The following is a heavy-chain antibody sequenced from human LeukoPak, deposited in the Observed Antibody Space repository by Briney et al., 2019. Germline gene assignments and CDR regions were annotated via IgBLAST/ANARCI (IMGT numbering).Heavy chain of an antibody. CDR1: GFTFSSYA. J-gene: IGHJ2*01. Sequence: LPGGSLRLSCSASGFTFSSYAMYWVRQAPGKGLEYVSAITSNGGSAYYADSVKGRFTISRDNSKNTLYLQMNSLRAEDTAVYYCAKDASPTVTTAYWYFDPWGRGTLVTVSS. CDR2: ITSNGGSA. CDR3: AKDASPTVTTAYWYFDP. V-gene: IGHV3-64*04. D-gene: IGHD4-17*01.